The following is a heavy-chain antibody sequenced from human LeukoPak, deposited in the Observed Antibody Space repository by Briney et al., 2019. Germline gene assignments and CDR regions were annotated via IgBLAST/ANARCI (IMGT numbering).Heavy chain of an antibody. CDR2: INPNTGGT. CDR3: ARDMYDFLSAAYYLDY. D-gene: IGHD3-3*01. Sequence: ASVKVSCTAAGYTFISHYIHWVRQAPGQGLEWMGWINPNTGGTNYAENVKGGVNMTRETSISTVYMELRRLRSDDTAVYYCARDMYDFLSAAYYLDYWGQGTLVTVSS. V-gene: IGHV1-2*02. CDR1: GYTFISHY. J-gene: IGHJ4*02.